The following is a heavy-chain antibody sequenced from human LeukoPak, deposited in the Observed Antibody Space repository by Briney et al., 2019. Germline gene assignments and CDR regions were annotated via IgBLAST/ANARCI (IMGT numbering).Heavy chain of an antibody. CDR2: INSDGTST. CDR1: GFTFTNYF. Sequence: AGSLRLSCAASGFTFTNYFMHWVRQAPGQGLVWVSRINSDGTSTMYADSVKGRFTISRDNAKNTLYLQMNSLRDEDTAVYYCARRVDATRWFDPWGQGSLVTVSS. D-gene: IGHD2-15*01. CDR3: ARRVDATRWFDP. J-gene: IGHJ5*02. V-gene: IGHV3-74*03.